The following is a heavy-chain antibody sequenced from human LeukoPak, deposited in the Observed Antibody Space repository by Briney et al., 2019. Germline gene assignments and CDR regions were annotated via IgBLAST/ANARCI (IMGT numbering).Heavy chain of an antibody. V-gene: IGHV4-61*02. Sequence: SETLSLTCTVSGGSISSGSYYWSWIRQPAGKGLEWIGRIYTSGSTNYNPSLKSRVTISVDTSKNQFSLKLSSVTAADTAVYYCATGLGDYAADYWGQGTLVTVSS. CDR1: GGSISSGSYY. CDR2: IYTSGST. CDR3: ATGLGDYAADY. J-gene: IGHJ4*02. D-gene: IGHD4-17*01.